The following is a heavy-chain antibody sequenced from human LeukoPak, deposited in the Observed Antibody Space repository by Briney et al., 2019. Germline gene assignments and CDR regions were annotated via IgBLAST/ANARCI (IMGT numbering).Heavy chain of an antibody. Sequence: GGSLRLSCAASGFTFSNYWMSWVRQAPGKGLEWVANINQDGSEKYYVDSVKGRFTISRDNSKNTLYLQMNSLRAEDTAVYYCAREEGVLGYCSGGSCYYFDYWGQGTLVTVSS. CDR3: AREEGVLGYCSGGSCYYFDY. D-gene: IGHD2-15*01. J-gene: IGHJ4*02. CDR2: INQDGSEK. V-gene: IGHV3-7*01. CDR1: GFTFSNYW.